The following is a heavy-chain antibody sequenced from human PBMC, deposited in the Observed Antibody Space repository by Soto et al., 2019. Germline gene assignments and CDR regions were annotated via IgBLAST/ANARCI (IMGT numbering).Heavy chain of an antibody. D-gene: IGHD4-17*01. CDR2: ITDTGGDS. J-gene: IGHJ4*02. CDR1: GFTFGSRA. V-gene: IGHV3-23*01. Sequence: EVQLLVSGGDLVQPGGSLRLSCVASGFTFGSRAMSWVRQAPGEGLEWVSTITDTGGDSKSADSVRGRFAISRDNSENTLYLQMSSPRAEDSAVYYCARGSKDSYPVSRICDFCGLGTLVTVSS. CDR3: ARGSKDSYPVSRICDF.